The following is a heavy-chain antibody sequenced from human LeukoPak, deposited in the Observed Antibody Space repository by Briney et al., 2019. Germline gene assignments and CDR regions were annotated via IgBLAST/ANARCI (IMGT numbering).Heavy chain of an antibody. CDR3: ARGIGGYSYGSLDY. CDR1: GGSISSGGYY. D-gene: IGHD5-18*01. J-gene: IGHJ4*02. V-gene: IGHV4-31*03. CDR2: IYYSGST. Sequence: SQTLSLTCTVSGGSISSGGYYWSWIRQHPGKGLEWIGYIYYSGSTYYNPSLKSRVTISVNTSKNQFSLKLGSVTAADTAVYYCARGIGGYSYGSLDYWGQGTLVTVSS.